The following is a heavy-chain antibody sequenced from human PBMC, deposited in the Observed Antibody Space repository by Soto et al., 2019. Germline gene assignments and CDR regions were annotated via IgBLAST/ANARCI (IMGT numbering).Heavy chain of an antibody. D-gene: IGHD2-15*01. CDR3: ATEPLGYCSGGSCSEYFQH. J-gene: IGHJ1*01. CDR2: IIPILGIA. V-gene: IGHV1-69*02. CDR1: GGTFSSYT. Sequence: QVQLVQSGAEVKKPGSSVKVSCKASGGTFSSYTISWVRQAPGQGLEWMGRIIPILGIANYAQKFQGRVTITADKSTSTAYMELSSLRSEDTAVYYCATEPLGYCSGGSCSEYFQHWGQGTLVTVSS.